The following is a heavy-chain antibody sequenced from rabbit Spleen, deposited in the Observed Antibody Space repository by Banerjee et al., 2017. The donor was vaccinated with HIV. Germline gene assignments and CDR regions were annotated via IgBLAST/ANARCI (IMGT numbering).Heavy chain of an antibody. CDR3: ARDAASSFSSYGMDL. V-gene: IGHV1S40*01. D-gene: IGHD8-1*01. CDR1: GFSFSHNYY. Sequence: QSLEESGGDLVKPGASLTLTCTASGFSFSHNYYMCWVRQAPGKGLEWIGCVDVGGSGFTYFANWAKGRFTISKPSSTTVTLQMTSLTAADTATYFCARDAASSFSSYGMDLWGQGTLVTVS. CDR2: VDVGGSGFT. J-gene: IGHJ6*01.